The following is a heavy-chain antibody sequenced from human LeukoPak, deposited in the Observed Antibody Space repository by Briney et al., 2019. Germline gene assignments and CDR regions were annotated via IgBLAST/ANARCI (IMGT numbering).Heavy chain of an antibody. CDR3: ARGGSNWNPSFYMDV. D-gene: IGHD1-20*01. Sequence: QPGGSLRLSSAASGFIFSNYGMHWVRQAPGKGLEWMAFIRFDGSNKYYADSVKGRFTISRDDSKNTLSLQMNSLRAEDTAIYYCARGGSNWNPSFYMDVWGKGTTVTVSS. V-gene: IGHV3-30*02. CDR2: IRFDGSNK. J-gene: IGHJ6*03. CDR1: GFIFSNYG.